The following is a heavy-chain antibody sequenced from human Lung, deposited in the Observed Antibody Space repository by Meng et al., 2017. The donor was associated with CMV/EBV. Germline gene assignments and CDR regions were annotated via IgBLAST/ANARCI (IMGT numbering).Heavy chain of an antibody. J-gene: IGHJ4*02. Sequence: VQLGESGGGVVQPGGYLRLSCGASGLSTYGMHWVRQVPGKGLECVSFIWFDGSSKYYADSVKGRFSISRDNSKNTLYLQMNSLRPEDTGVYYCVKDGKSGGYLDYWGQGTLVTVSS. CDR1: GLSTYG. CDR3: VKDGKSGGYLDY. D-gene: IGHD1-1*01. CDR2: IWFDGSSK. V-gene: IGHV3-30*02.